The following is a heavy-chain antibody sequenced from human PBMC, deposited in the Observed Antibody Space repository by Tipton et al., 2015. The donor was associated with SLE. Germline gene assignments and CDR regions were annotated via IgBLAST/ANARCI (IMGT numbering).Heavy chain of an antibody. V-gene: IGHV1-18*04. D-gene: IGHD1-26*01. CDR1: DYTFTAYG. Sequence: QVQLVQSGAEVKKPGASVKVSCTASDYTFTAYGISWVRQAPGQGLEWMGWISGDNRRTSYAQNLQDRVTLTTDTSTGTAYTELMSLRSDDTAVYYCARLHMGGASDYWGQGTLVSVSS. CDR2: ISGDNRRT. CDR3: ARLHMGGASDY. J-gene: IGHJ4*02.